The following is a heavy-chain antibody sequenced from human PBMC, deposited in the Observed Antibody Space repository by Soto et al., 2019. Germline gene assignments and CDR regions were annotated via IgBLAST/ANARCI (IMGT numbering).Heavy chain of an antibody. CDR2: INSDGSST. Sequence: EVQLVESGGGLVQPGGSLRLSCAASGFTFSSYWMHWVRQAPGKGLVWVSRINSDGSSTSYADSVKGRFTISRDNAKNTLYLQRNSLRAEDTAVYYCARVFFWDYYGSGSYYNAASQYYYYYMDVWGKGTTVTVSS. V-gene: IGHV3-74*01. CDR1: GFTFSSYW. J-gene: IGHJ6*03. D-gene: IGHD3-10*01. CDR3: ARVFFWDYYGSGSYYNAASQYYYYYMDV.